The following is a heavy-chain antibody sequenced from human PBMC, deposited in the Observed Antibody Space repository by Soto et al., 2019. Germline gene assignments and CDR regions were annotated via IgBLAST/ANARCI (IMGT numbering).Heavy chain of an antibody. Sequence: SETLSLTCAVSGGSISSSNWWSWVRQPPGKGLEWIGEIYHSGSTNYNPSLKSRVTISVDKSKNQFSLKLSSVTAADTAVYYCASVRGGYYYAMDVWGQGTTVS. CDR2: IYHSGST. J-gene: IGHJ6*02. CDR3: ASVRGGYYYAMDV. V-gene: IGHV4-4*02. CDR1: GGSISSSNW. D-gene: IGHD3-10*02.